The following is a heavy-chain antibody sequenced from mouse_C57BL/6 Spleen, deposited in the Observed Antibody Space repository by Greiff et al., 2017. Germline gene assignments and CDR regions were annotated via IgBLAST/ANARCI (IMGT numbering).Heavy chain of an antibody. V-gene: IGHV1-15*01. Sequence: VQVVESGAELVRPGASVTLSCKASGYTFTDYEMHWVKQTPVHGLEWIGAIDPETGGTDYNQKFKGKAILTADKSSSTAYMELRSLTSEDSAVYYCTRSGASSPYWYFDDWGTGTTVTVSS. CDR2: IDPETGGT. CDR3: TRSGASSPYWYFDD. D-gene: IGHD1-1*01. J-gene: IGHJ1*03. CDR1: GYTFTDYE.